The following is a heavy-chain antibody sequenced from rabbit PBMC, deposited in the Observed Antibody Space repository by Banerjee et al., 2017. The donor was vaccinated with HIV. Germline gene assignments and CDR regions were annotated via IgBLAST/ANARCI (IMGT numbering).Heavy chain of an antibody. CDR1: GFSFSSDYW. CDR3: TRRNSDGSTYGSLHL. D-gene: IGHD8-1*01. V-gene: IGHV1S45*01. J-gene: IGHJ4*01. CDR2: IDAGSSGST. Sequence: QEQLVESGGDLVKPEGSLTLTCTASGFSFSSDYWICWVRQAPGKGLEWIACIDAGSSGSTYYANWAKGRFTFSKTSSTTVTLQMTGLTAADTATYFCTRRNSDGSTYGSLHLWGPGTLVTVS.